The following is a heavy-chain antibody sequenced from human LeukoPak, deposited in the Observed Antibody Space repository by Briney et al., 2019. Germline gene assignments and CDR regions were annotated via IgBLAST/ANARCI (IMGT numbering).Heavy chain of an antibody. D-gene: IGHD6-6*01. V-gene: IGHV1-18*01. CDR1: GYPFTSYG. CDR2: ISAYTGNT. CDR3: ARSYSRSSNFDY. J-gene: IGHJ4*02. Sequence: GASVKVSCKASGYPFTSYGITWVRQAPGQGPEWMGWISAYTGNTNYAQKFQGRVSMTTGTSTTTAYMELRSLRSDDTAVYYCARSYSRSSNFDYWGQGTLVTVSS.